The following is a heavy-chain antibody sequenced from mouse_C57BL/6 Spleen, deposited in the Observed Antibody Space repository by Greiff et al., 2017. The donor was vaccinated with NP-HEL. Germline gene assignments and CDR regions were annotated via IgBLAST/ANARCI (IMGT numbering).Heavy chain of an antibody. D-gene: IGHD2-4*01. Sequence: VQVVESGAELARPGASVKMSCKASGYTFTSYTMHWVKQRPGQGLEWIGYINPSSGYTKYNQKFKDKATLTADKSSSTAYMQLSSLTSEDSAVYYCARTHYDYLYYFDYWGQGTTLTVSS. CDR2: INPSSGYT. J-gene: IGHJ2*01. V-gene: IGHV1-4*01. CDR3: ARTHYDYLYYFDY. CDR1: GYTFTSYT.